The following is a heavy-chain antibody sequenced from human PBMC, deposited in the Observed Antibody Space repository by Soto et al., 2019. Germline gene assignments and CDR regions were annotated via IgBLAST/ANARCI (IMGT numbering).Heavy chain of an antibody. CDR2: ISYDGSNK. CDR1: GFTFSSYA. J-gene: IGHJ4*02. CDR3: ARVQTLYYDILTGYPLDY. V-gene: IGHV3-30-3*01. D-gene: IGHD3-9*01. Sequence: GGSLRLSCAASGFTFSSYAMHWVRQAPGKGLEWVAVISYDGSNKYYADSVKGRFTISRDNSKNTLYLQMNSLRAEDTAVYYCARVQTLYYDILTGYPLDYWGQGTLVTVSS.